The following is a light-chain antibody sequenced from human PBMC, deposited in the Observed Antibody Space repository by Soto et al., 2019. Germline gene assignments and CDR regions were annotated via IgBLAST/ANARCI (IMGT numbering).Light chain of an antibody. CDR1: QTITSA. J-gene: IGKJ1*01. Sequence: EIVLTQSPATLSVSPGDRATLSCRASQTITSALAGYQQKPGQAPRLIIYGASTRATAIADRFSASGSGTDFTLTISSLQSEDAAVYYCQQYHYWWTFGQGTKVEIK. CDR3: QQYHYWWT. V-gene: IGKV3-15*01. CDR2: GAS.